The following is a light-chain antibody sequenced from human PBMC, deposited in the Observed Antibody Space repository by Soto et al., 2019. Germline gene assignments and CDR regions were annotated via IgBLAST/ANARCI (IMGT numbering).Light chain of an antibody. CDR2: AAS. V-gene: IGKV1-39*01. CDR1: QSISSY. Sequence: DIQMTHSPSSLSASVGDRVTITCLASQSISSYLNWYQQKPGKAPKLLIYAASSLQSGVPSRFSGSGSGTDFTLTISSLQPEDFATYYCQQSYSTPNTFGQGTRLEIK. CDR3: QQSYSTPNT. J-gene: IGKJ5*01.